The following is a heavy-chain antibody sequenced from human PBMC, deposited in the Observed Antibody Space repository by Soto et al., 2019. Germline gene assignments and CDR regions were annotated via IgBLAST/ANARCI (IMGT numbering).Heavy chain of an antibody. CDR2: INAGNGNT. J-gene: IGHJ4*02. Sequence: QVQLVQSGAEEKKPGASVKVSCKASGYTFTSYAMHWVRQGPGQRLEWMGWINAGNGNTKYSQKFQGRVTITRDRSASTAYMELSSLRSEDTAVYYCARSIVVVTALDYWGQGTLVTVSS. CDR1: GYTFTSYA. D-gene: IGHD2-21*02. V-gene: IGHV1-3*05. CDR3: ARSIVVVTALDY.